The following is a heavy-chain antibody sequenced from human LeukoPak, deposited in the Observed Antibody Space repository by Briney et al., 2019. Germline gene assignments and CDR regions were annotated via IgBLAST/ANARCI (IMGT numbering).Heavy chain of an antibody. V-gene: IGHV3-11*04. D-gene: IGHD1-1*01. CDR1: GFTFSDYY. CDR3: ARCGWNGDWFDP. Sequence: GGSLRLSCAASGFTFSDYYMGWIRQAPGKGLEWISYISSSGSAIDYADSVKGRFTISRDNAKNSLYLQMNSLRAEDTAVYYCARCGWNGDWFDPWGQGTLVTVSS. J-gene: IGHJ5*02. CDR2: ISSSGSAI.